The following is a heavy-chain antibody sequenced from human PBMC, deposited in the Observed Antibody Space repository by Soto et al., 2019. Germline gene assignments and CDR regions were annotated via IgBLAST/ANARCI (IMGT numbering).Heavy chain of an antibody. V-gene: IGHV3-74*01. J-gene: IGHJ4*02. CDR1: GFTFSSCW. Sequence: EVQLVESGGGLVQPGGSVRLSCAASGFTFSSCWMHWVRQAPGKGLVWVSRINSDGSTTSYTDSVKGRFTISRDNAKNTLYLQMNSLRAEDTAVYYCARVGYGSGSYHFDYWGQGTLVTVSS. D-gene: IGHD3-10*01. CDR2: INSDGSTT. CDR3: ARVGYGSGSYHFDY.